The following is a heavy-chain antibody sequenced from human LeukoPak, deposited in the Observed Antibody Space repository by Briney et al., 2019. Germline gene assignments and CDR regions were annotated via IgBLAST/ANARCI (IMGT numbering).Heavy chain of an antibody. Sequence: SETLSLTCTVSGGSISSSSYYWGWIRQSPGKGLEWIGSIYYSGSTYYNPSLKSRVTISVDTSKNQFSLKLSSVTAADTAVYYCARGVPDSSSWYYYYYYYMDVWGKGTTVTVSS. J-gene: IGHJ6*03. CDR2: IYYSGST. CDR3: ARGVPDSSSWYYYYYYYMDV. CDR1: GGSISSSSYY. V-gene: IGHV4-39*01. D-gene: IGHD6-13*01.